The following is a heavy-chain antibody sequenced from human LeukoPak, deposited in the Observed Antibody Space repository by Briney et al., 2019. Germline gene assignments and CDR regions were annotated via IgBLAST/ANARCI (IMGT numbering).Heavy chain of an antibody. CDR1: GYTFTGYY. D-gene: IGHD3-22*01. CDR3: ARLPVDTAILSLYDSSGPIDY. J-gene: IGHJ4*02. V-gene: IGHV1-2*02. CDR2: INPNSGGT. Sequence: GASVKVSCKASGYTFTGYYMHWVRQAPGQGLERMGWINPNSGGTNYAQKFQGRVTMTRDTSISTAYMELSRLRSDDTAVYYCARLPVDTAILSLYDSSGPIDYWGQGTLVTVSS.